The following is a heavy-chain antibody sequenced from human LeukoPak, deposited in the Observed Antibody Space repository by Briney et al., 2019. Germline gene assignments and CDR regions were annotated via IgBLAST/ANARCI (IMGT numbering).Heavy chain of an antibody. D-gene: IGHD6-19*01. CDR3: AREGIAVALDY. CDR2: INSDGSST. CDR1: GFTFSSYW. J-gene: IGHJ4*02. Sequence: GSLRLSCAASGFTFSSYWMHWVRQAPGKGLVWVSRINSDGSSTSYADSVKGRFTISRDNAKNTLYLQMNSLRAEDMAVYYCAREGIAVALDYWGQGTLVTVSS. V-gene: IGHV3-74*01.